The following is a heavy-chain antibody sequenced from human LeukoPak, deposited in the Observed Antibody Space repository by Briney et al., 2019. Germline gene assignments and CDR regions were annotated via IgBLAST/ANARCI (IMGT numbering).Heavy chain of an antibody. J-gene: IGHJ4*02. V-gene: IGHV4-59*01. CDR2: IYYSGST. CDR3: ARGGGSYLRGIDY. CDR1: CGSISTYY. Sequence: PSETLSLTCTVSCGSISTYYWSWIRQPPGKGLEWIGYIYYSGSTGYNPSLKSRVTISVDTSKNQFSLNLISVTAADTAVYFCARGGGSYLRGIDYWGQGTLVTVSS. D-gene: IGHD1-26*01.